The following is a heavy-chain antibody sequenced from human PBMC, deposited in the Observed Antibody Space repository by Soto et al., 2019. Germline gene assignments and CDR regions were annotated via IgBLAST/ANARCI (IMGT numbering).Heavy chain of an antibody. Sequence: GGSLRLSCAASGFTFSSYGMHWVRQAPGKGLEWVAVISYDGSNKYYADSVKGRFTISRDNSKNTLYLQMNSLRAEDTAVYYCAKVSLRYFDWLSQYFDYWGQGTLVTV. D-gene: IGHD3-9*01. CDR2: ISYDGSNK. CDR1: GFTFSSYG. CDR3: AKVSLRYFDWLSQYFDY. V-gene: IGHV3-30*18. J-gene: IGHJ4*02.